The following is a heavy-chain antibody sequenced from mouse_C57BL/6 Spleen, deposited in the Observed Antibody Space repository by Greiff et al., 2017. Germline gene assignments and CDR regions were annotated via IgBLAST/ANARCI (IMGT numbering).Heavy chain of an antibody. Sequence: VQLQQPGAELMKPGASVKLSCKATGYTFTGYWIEWVKQRPGHGLEWIGEILPGSGSTNYNEKFKGKATFTADTSSNTAYMQLSSLTTEDSAIYYCARRGDGYYDAYWGQGTLVTVSA. J-gene: IGHJ3*01. CDR3: ARRGDGYYDAY. V-gene: IGHV1-9*01. D-gene: IGHD2-3*01. CDR1: GYTFTGYW. CDR2: ILPGSGST.